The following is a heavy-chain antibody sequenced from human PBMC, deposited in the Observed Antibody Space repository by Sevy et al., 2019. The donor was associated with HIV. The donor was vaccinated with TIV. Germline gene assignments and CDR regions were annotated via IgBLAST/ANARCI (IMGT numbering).Heavy chain of an antibody. CDR3: ARTPIVQIPGSTVLYFDS. CDR1: GGTFSSYA. CDR2: IIPIFRTI. Sequence: ASVKVSCKASGGTFSSYALSWVRQAPGQGLEWMGGIIPIFRTINLAQKFQDRVTITADESRSTVYMELSSLRSADTAVYYCARTPIVQIPGSTVLYFDSWGQGTLVTVSS. V-gene: IGHV1-69*13. J-gene: IGHJ4*02. D-gene: IGHD2-8*01.